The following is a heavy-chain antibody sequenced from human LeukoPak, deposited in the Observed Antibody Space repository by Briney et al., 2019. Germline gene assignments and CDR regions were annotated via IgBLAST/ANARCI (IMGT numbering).Heavy chain of an antibody. D-gene: IGHD3-16*01. CDR2: IWNAGTNT. V-gene: IGHV3-33*01. CDR3: VGDTPPGGDYYLDY. CDR1: GFSFSTYG. Sequence: GGSLRLSCAASGFSFSTYGMHWVRQAPGKGLEWVALIWNAGTNTYYADSVKGRFTISRDNSKNTLYLQMNSLRAEDTAVYYCVGDTPPGGDYYLDYWGQGTPVIVSS. J-gene: IGHJ4*02.